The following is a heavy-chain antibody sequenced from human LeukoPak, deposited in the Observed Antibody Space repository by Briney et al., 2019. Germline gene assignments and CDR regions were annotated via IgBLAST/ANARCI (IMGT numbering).Heavy chain of an antibody. CDR1: GGSISSYY. CDR3: ARVGVPGSFDY. J-gene: IGHJ4*02. V-gene: IGHV4-4*07. Sequence: SETLSLTCTVSGGSISSYYWSWIRQPAGKGLEWIGRIYTSGSTNYNPSLKSRVTISVDTSKNQFSLKLTSVTAADTAVYYCARVGVPGSFDYWGQGTLVTVSS. CDR2: IYTSGST. D-gene: IGHD3-3*01.